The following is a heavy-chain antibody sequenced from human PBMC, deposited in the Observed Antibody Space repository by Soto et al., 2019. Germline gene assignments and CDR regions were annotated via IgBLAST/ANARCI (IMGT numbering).Heavy chain of an antibody. Sequence: PGESLKISCKGSGYSFTSYWIGWVRQMPGKGLEWMGIIYPGDSDTRYSPSFQGQVTISADKSISTAYLQWSSLKASDTAMYYCATSRSGIAAAGMGHYYYGVDVWGQGTTVTLSS. CDR1: GYSFTSYW. CDR2: IYPGDSDT. J-gene: IGHJ6*02. D-gene: IGHD6-13*01. V-gene: IGHV5-51*01. CDR3: ATSRSGIAAAGMGHYYYGVDV.